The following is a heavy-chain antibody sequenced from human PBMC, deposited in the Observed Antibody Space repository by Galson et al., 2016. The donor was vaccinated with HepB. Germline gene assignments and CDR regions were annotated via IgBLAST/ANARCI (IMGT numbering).Heavy chain of an antibody. V-gene: IGHV1-3*01. Sequence: SVKVSCKASGYSFTSYVIHWVRQAPGQRPEWMGWINAGNGNTKYSQKLQGRVTLTGDTSASTAYMELNSLRSEDTALYYCARIRASGTSPYDYWGQGTLVTVSS. J-gene: IGHJ4*02. D-gene: IGHD3-10*01. CDR1: GYSFTSYV. CDR2: INAGNGNT. CDR3: ARIRASGTSPYDY.